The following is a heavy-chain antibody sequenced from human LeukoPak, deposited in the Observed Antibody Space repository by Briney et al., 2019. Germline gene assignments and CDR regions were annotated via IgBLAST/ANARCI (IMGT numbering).Heavy chain of an antibody. CDR1: GYTFTSYG. J-gene: IGHJ5*02. D-gene: IGHD6-19*01. CDR2: ISAYNGNT. V-gene: IGHV1-18*01. Sequence: ASVKVSCKASGYTFTSYGISWVRQAPGQGLEWMGWISAYNGNTNYAQKLQGRVTMTTDTSTSTAYMELRSPRSDDTAVYYCARADLYSSGWYRYHWFDPWGQGTLVTVSS. CDR3: ARADLYSSGWYRYHWFDP.